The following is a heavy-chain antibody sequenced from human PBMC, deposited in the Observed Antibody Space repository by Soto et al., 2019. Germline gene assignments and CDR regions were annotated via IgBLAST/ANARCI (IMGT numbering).Heavy chain of an antibody. J-gene: IGHJ5*02. CDR3: AKSNWFDP. CDR2: IDSDGSST. CDR1: GFTFSDYW. Sequence: PSETLSLSCAASGFTFSDYWMNWVRQAPGKGLVWVSRIDSDGSSTSYADSVKGRFTIPRDNAKNTLYLQMNSLRAEDTAVYYCAKSNWFDPWGQGSLVTISS. V-gene: IGHV3-74*01.